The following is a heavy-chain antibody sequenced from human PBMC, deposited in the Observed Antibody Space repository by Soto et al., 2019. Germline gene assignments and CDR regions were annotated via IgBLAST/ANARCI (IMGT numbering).Heavy chain of an antibody. CDR1: GFSLRTSGMY. CDR2: INWDDDK. CDR3: ARRAMIVHDAFDI. J-gene: IGHJ3*02. Sequence: SGPTLVNPTQTLTLTCTISGFSLRTSGMYVSWIRQPPGKALEWLAFINWDDDKYYSTSLKTRLTISRDTSKNQVVPTMTNMDPVDTATYYCARRAMIVHDAFDIWGQGTMVTVSS. V-gene: IGHV2-70*01. D-gene: IGHD3-22*01.